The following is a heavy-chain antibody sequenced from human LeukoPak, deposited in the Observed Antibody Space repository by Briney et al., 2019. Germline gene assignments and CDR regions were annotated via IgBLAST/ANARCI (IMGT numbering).Heavy chain of an antibody. Sequence: HPGGSLRLSCAASGFTFSSYDMHWVRQATGKGLEWVSAIGTAGDTYYPGSVKGRFTISRENAKNSLYLQMNSLRAGDTAVYYCARGGYYYDSSGYYSFDYWGQGTLVTVSS. J-gene: IGHJ4*02. CDR2: IGTAGDT. CDR1: GFTFSSYD. V-gene: IGHV3-13*01. D-gene: IGHD3-22*01. CDR3: ARGGYYYDSSGYYSFDY.